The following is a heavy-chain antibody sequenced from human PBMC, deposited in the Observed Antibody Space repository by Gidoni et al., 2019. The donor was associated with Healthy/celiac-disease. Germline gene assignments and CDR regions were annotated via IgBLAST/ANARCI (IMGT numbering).Heavy chain of an antibody. Sequence: QLQLQESGPGLVKPSETLSLTCTVSGGSIISSSYYWGCIRQPPGKGLAWTGRIYYSGSTYYNPSLKSLVTISVDTSKNQFSLKLSSVTAADTAVYYCARQVIQQWLFSWFDPWGQGTLVTVSS. CDR2: IYYSGST. CDR1: GGSIISSSYY. J-gene: IGHJ5*02. D-gene: IGHD6-19*01. CDR3: ARQVIQQWLFSWFDP. V-gene: IGHV4-39*01.